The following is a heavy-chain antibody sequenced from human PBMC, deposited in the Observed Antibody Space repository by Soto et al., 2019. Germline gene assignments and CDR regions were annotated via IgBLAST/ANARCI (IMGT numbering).Heavy chain of an antibody. D-gene: IGHD5-18*01. CDR3: ARGGIQLSYAFDY. CDR2: IYTSGST. Sequence: LETLSLTCSVSGTSVSNYYWSWIRQPAGKGLEHIGRIYTSGSTSYNPSLKSRVTMSMDTSQTQIYLNLTSVTAADTAVYYCARGGIQLSYAFDYWGQGIQVTVSS. J-gene: IGHJ4*02. CDR1: GTSVSNYY. V-gene: IGHV4-4*07.